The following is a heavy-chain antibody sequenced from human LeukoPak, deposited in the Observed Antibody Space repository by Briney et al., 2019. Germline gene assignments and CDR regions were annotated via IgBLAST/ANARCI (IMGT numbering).Heavy chain of an antibody. V-gene: IGHV3-23*01. CDR1: GFTFSSHG. CDR3: AHIGRRGNWYFDY. Sequence: GGSLRLSCAASGFTFSSHGMSWVRKAAGKGLEWVSSISASGDETYYADSVKGRFTISRDNSKNTLHLQMNSLRAEDTAAYYCAHIGRRGNWYFDYWGQGTLVTVSS. D-gene: IGHD1-1*01. CDR2: ISASGDET. J-gene: IGHJ4*02.